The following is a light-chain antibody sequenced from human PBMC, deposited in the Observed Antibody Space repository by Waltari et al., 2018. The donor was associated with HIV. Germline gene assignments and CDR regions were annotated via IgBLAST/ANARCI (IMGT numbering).Light chain of an antibody. J-gene: IGKJ3*01. Sequence: DIVMTQSPDSLAVSLGERATINCKSSQSVFYSSNNKNYLAWYQQKPGQPPKLLIYWASTRESGVPDRFSGSGSGTDFTLTISSLQAEDVAVYYCQQYYSTPPITFGPGTKVEIK. CDR3: QQYYSTPPIT. CDR1: QSVFYSSNNKNY. V-gene: IGKV4-1*01. CDR2: WAS.